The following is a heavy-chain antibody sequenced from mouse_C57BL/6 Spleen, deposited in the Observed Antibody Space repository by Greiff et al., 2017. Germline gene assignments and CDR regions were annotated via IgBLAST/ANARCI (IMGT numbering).Heavy chain of an antibody. CDR2: IRLKSDNYAT. CDR3: TAGDY. J-gene: IGHJ2*01. Sequence: EVKLVESGGGLVQPGGSMKLSCVASGFTFSNYWMNWVRQSPEKGLEWVAQIRLKSDNYATHYAESVKGRFTISRDDSKSSVYLQMNTLRAADTGIYYCTAGDYGGQGTTLTVSS. CDR1: GFTFSNYW. V-gene: IGHV6-3*01.